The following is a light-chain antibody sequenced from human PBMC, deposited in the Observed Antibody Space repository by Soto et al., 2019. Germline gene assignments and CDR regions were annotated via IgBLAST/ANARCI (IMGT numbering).Light chain of an antibody. CDR2: GAS. J-gene: IGKJ1*01. CDR3: QQYDKWPQT. Sequence: EIVITQSPATLSVSPGERATLSCRASQSVSSDLAWYQHKPGQAPRLLIYGASTRATGIPARFSGRGSGTEFTLTISSLQSVDFAVYYCQQYDKWPQTFGQGTKVEIK. V-gene: IGKV3D-15*01. CDR1: QSVSSD.